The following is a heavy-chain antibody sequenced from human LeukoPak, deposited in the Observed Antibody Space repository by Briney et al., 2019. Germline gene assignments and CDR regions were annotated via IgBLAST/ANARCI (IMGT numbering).Heavy chain of an antibody. D-gene: IGHD6-13*01. Sequence: SETLSLTCTVSGGSISSSSYYWGWIRQTPGKGLEWIGSIYYSGSTFYSPSLKSRVTISVDTSKNQFSLKLSSVTAADTAVYYCARLEQLVHWFDPWGQGTLVTVSS. CDR1: GGSISSSSYY. J-gene: IGHJ5*02. CDR2: IYYSGST. V-gene: IGHV4-39*01. CDR3: ARLEQLVHWFDP.